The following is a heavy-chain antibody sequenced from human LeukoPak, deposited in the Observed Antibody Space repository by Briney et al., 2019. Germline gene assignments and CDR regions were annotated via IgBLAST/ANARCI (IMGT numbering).Heavy chain of an antibody. CDR2: INHSGST. CDR3: HMGYYDSSGYYYADY. CDR1: GGSFSGYY. D-gene: IGHD3-22*01. Sequence: PSETLSLTCAVYGGSFSGYYWSWIRQPPGKGLEWIGEINHSGSTNYNPSLKRRVTISVDTSKNQFSLKLSSVTAADTAVYYCHMGYYDSSGYYYADYWGQGTLVTVSS. V-gene: IGHV4-34*01. J-gene: IGHJ4*02.